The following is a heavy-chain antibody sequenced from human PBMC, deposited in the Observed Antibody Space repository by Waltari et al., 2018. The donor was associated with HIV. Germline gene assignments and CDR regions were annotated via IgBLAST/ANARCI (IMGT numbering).Heavy chain of an antibody. CDR3: ARARITIFGVTYGMDV. J-gene: IGHJ6*02. Sequence: EVQLVESGGGLIQPGGSLRLSCAASGFTVSGSYMSWVRQAPGKGLGWVSVIYDDCKTYYRDSVKGRFTISRDSSRNTLYLQMNSLRPEDTAVYYCARARITIFGVTYGMDVWGQGTTVTVSS. CDR2: IYDDCKT. D-gene: IGHD3-3*01. V-gene: IGHV3-53*01. CDR1: GFTVSGSY.